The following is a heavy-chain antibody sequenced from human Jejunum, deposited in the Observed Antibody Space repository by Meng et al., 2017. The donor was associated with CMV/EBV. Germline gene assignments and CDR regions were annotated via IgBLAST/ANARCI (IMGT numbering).Heavy chain of an antibody. V-gene: IGHV3-21*01. CDR2: ISGSSTYI. J-gene: IGHJ5*02. D-gene: IGHD4-17*01. CDR1: GCTFHSYS. Sequence: GCTFHSYSITWDRQDPGKGLEWLSYISGSSTYIYHADSVKGRFTISRDNAKNSVYLQMNGLRAEDAAVYYCARAIDYGDPNWFDTWGQGTLVTVSS. CDR3: ARAIDYGDPNWFDT.